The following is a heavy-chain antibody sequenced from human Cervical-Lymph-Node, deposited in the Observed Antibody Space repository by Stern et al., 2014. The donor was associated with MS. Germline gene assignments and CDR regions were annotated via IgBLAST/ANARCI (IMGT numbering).Heavy chain of an antibody. J-gene: IGHJ6*02. CDR2: ISSSGSTI. CDR1: GFTFSDYY. D-gene: IGHD1-20*01. CDR3: ARDAYNWNDVHYYGMDV. Sequence: VQLLESGGGLVKPGGSLRLSCAASGFTFSDYYMSWIRQAPGQGLEWVSYISSSGSTIYYADSVKGRFTISRDNAKNSLYLQMNSLRAEDTAVYYCARDAYNWNDVHYYGMDVWGQGTTVTVSS. V-gene: IGHV3-11*01.